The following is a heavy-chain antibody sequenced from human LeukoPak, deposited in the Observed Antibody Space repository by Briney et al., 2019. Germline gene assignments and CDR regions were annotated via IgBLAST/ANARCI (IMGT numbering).Heavy chain of an antibody. V-gene: IGHV4-59*01. CDR2: IYYSGST. D-gene: IGHD5-24*01. CDR3: ARTTPGGEHAYKALRPLDY. J-gene: IGHJ4*02. CDR1: GGSISSYY. Sequence: SETQSLTCTVSGGSISSYYWSWIRQPPGKGLEWIGYIYYSGSTNYNPSLKSRVTISVDASKNQFSLKLSSVIAADTAVYYCARTTPGGEHAYKALRPLDYWGQATLVTVSS.